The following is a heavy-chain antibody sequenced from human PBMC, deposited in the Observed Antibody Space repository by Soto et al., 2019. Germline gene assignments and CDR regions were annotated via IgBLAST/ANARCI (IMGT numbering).Heavy chain of an antibody. Sequence: LGESLKISCERSVYSFNKYWFGWVRQMPGKGLEWMGVIYPGDSDIRYGPSFQGQVTISVDKTTSTAYLQWRSLKASDTAVYYCARALYSGSYYLFDYWGQGTLVTVSS. CDR3: ARALYSGSYYLFDY. CDR2: IYPGDSDI. CDR1: VYSFNKYW. D-gene: IGHD1-26*01. V-gene: IGHV5-51*01. J-gene: IGHJ4*02.